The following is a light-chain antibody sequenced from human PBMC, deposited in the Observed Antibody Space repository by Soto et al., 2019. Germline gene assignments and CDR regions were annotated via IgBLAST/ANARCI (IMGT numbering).Light chain of an antibody. CDR1: QDISYS. Sequence: DIQLTQSPSFLSTSVGDRVTITCRASQDISYSLAWYQQKPGKAPKLLIYGASTLQSGVPSRFSGSGSGTEFTRTISSLQPADLSTFDGQQVNSYPRTFGQGTKLEIK. CDR2: GAS. V-gene: IGKV1-9*01. CDR3: QQVNSYPRT. J-gene: IGKJ2*01.